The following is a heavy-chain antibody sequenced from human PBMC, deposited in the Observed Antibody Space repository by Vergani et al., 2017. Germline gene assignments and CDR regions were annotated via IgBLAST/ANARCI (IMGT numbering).Heavy chain of an antibody. CDR2: ISYDGSNK. Sequence: QVQLVESGGGVVQPGRSLRLSCAASGFTFSSYGMHWVRQAPGKGLEWVAVISYDGSNKYYADSGKGRFTISRDNSKNTLYLQMNSLRAEDTAVYYCAKDWGGYSGYGPFDYWGQGTLVTVSS. CDR3: AKDWGGYSGYGPFDY. D-gene: IGHD5-12*01. CDR1: GFTFSSYG. V-gene: IGHV3-30*18. J-gene: IGHJ4*02.